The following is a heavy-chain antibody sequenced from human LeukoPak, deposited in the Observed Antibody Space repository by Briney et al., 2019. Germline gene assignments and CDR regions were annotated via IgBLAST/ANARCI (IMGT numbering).Heavy chain of an antibody. V-gene: IGHV3-23*01. Sequence: PGGSLRLSCAASGFTFSSYAMSWVRQAPGKGLEWVSSISGSGGSTYYADSVKGRFTISRDNSKNTLYLQMNSLRAEDTAVYYCATSHCTNGVCYTPVYYYYYYMDVWGKGTTVTVSS. D-gene: IGHD2-8*01. CDR2: ISGSGGST. CDR3: ATSHCTNGVCYTPVYYYYYYMDV. J-gene: IGHJ6*03. CDR1: GFTFSSYA.